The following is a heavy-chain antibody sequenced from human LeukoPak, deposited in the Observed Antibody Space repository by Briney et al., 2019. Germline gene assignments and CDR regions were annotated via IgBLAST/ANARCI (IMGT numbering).Heavy chain of an antibody. D-gene: IGHD3-22*01. J-gene: IGHJ3*02. CDR3: ARDGLLPPWAIDI. CDR1: VGSFSGYY. V-gene: IGHV4-34*01. Sequence: SEALSLTSAVYVGSFSGYYWSWIRQPPGKGLEWIGEINHSGSTNYNPSLKSRVTISVDTSKNQFSLKLSSVTAADTAVYYCARDGLLPPWAIDIWGQGTMVTVSS. CDR2: INHSGST.